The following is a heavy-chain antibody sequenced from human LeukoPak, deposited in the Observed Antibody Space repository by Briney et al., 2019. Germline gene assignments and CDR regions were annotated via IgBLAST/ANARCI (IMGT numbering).Heavy chain of an antibody. V-gene: IGHV3-23*01. CDR3: AKEAVGATGPYYFDY. Sequence: QTGGSLRLSCAASGFTLSSYAMSWVRQAPGKGLEWVSAISGSGGSTYYADSVKGRFTISRDNFKNTLYLQMNSLRAEDTAVYYCAKEAVGATGPYYFDYWGQGTLVTVSS. D-gene: IGHD1-26*01. J-gene: IGHJ4*02. CDR1: GFTLSSYA. CDR2: ISGSGGST.